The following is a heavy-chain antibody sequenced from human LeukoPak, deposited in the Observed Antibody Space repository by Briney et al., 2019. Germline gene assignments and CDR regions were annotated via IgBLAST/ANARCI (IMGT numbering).Heavy chain of an antibody. Sequence: PGGSLRLSCAASGFSFSSYAMSWVRQAPGKGLEWVSGISGSGGSTYYVDSVKGRFTISRDNSKNTLYLQMNSLRAEDTAVYYCAKDRTRITMVRGVFGYWGQGTLVTVSS. V-gene: IGHV3-23*01. CDR1: GFSFSSYA. D-gene: IGHD3-10*01. CDR3: AKDRTRITMVRGVFGY. J-gene: IGHJ4*02. CDR2: ISGSGGST.